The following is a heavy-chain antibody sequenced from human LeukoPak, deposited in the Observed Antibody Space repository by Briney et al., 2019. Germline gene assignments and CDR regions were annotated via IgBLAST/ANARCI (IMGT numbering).Heavy chain of an antibody. D-gene: IGHD3-22*01. CDR3: ARASNMIVERALDY. CDR1: GFFFSSHG. V-gene: IGHV3-30-3*01. J-gene: IGHJ4*02. Sequence: PGGSLRLSCATSGFFFSSHGLHWVRQAPGQGLEWVAVISYDGSNKYYADSVKGRFTISRDNSKNTLYLQMNSLRAEDTAVYYCARASNMIVERALDYWGQGTLVTVSS. CDR2: ISYDGSNK.